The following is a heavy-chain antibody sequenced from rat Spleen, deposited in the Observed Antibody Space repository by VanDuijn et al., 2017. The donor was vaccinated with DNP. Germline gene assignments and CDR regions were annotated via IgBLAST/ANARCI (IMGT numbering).Heavy chain of an antibody. CDR3: TTDFERGY. V-gene: IGHV5-27*01. D-gene: IGHD1-11*01. CDR1: EFTFSRSD. J-gene: IGHJ2*01. CDR2: ISASGGST. Sequence: EVQLVESGGGLVQPGRSLKLSCVASEFTFSRSDVAWVRQAPTRGLEWVASISASGGSTSYRDSVKGRFTISRDNAKSTLYLQMDSLRSEDTATYYCTTDFERGYWGQGVMVTVSS.